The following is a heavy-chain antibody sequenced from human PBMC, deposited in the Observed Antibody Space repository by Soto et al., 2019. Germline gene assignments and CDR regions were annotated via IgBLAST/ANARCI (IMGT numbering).Heavy chain of an antibody. V-gene: IGHV1-69*02. Sequence: QVQLVQSGAKVKKPGSSVKVSCKASGDTFSFYTINWVRQAPGLGLEWMGRINPILSMSNYAQKFQGRVTITADKSTSTAYMELSSLTSDDTAMYYCATNYGSGYRAFDYWGQGALVTVSS. D-gene: IGHD3-10*01. J-gene: IGHJ4*02. CDR1: GDTFSFYT. CDR2: INPILSMS. CDR3: ATNYGSGYRAFDY.